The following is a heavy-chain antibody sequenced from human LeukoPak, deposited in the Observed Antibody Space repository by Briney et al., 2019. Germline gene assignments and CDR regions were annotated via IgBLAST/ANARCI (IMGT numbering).Heavy chain of an antibody. Sequence: GGSLRLSCAASGFTFSSYSMNWVRQAPGKGLEWVSSISSSSSYIYYADSVKGRFTISRDNAKNSLYLQMNSLRAEDTAVYYCARDRSSTGGFDPWGQGTLVTVSS. CDR1: GFTFSSYS. CDR2: ISSSSSYI. J-gene: IGHJ5*02. V-gene: IGHV3-21*01. CDR3: ARDRSSTGGFDP. D-gene: IGHD3-10*01.